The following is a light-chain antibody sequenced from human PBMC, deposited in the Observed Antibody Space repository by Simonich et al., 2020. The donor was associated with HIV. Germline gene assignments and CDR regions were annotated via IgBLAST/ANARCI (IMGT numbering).Light chain of an antibody. V-gene: IGLV3-1*01. J-gene: IGLJ2*01. CDR2: HNT. CDR3: QAWDNNNVI. CDR1: RLGDKY. Sequence: SYELTQSPSLSVSPGQTASITCSGERLGDKYVSWYQQKPGQSHVLVIYHNTKRPSGIPERLSGSNSGNTASLTIGGTQAMDEADYYCQAWDNNNVIFGGGTKLTVL.